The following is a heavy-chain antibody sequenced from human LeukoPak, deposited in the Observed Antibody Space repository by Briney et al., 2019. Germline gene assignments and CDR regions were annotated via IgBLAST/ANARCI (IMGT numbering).Heavy chain of an antibody. CDR3: ARRGYYYDSSGPLKYYYYYYMDV. J-gene: IGHJ6*03. Sequence: GGSLRLSCAASGFTFSSYGMSWVRQAPGKGLEWVSAISGSGGSTYYADSVKGRFTISRDNAKNSLYLQMNSLRAEDTAVYYCARRGYYYDSSGPLKYYYYYYMDVWGKGTTVTISS. CDR2: ISGSGGST. V-gene: IGHV3-23*01. D-gene: IGHD3-22*01. CDR1: GFTFSSYG.